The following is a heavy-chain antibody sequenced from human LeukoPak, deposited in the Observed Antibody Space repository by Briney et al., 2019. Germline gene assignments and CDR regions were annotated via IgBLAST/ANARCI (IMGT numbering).Heavy chain of an antibody. CDR2: MYYSGIT. CDR1: GGSISSTTYY. J-gene: IGHJ4*02. CDR3: ASAWGSRHFDY. Sequence: PSETLSLTCTVSGGSISSTTYYWGWIRQPPGKGLEWIGSMYYSGITYYNPSLKSRVTISVDTSKNRFSLKLSSVTAADTAVYYCASAWGSRHFDYWGQGTLVTVSS. V-gene: IGHV4-39*01. D-gene: IGHD7-27*01.